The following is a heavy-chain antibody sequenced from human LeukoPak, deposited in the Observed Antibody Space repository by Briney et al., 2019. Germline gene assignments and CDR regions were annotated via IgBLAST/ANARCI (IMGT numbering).Heavy chain of an antibody. V-gene: IGHV3-30-3*01. CDR2: ISYDGSNK. J-gene: IGHJ4*02. D-gene: IGHD6-13*01. CDR1: GFTFSSYA. CDR3: ANGGWRIAAAGTFPH. Sequence: PGRSLRLSCAASGFTFSSYAMHWVRQAPGKGLEWVAVISYDGSNKYYADSVKGRFTISRDNSKNTLYLQMNSLRAEDTTVYYCANGGWRIAAAGTFPHWGQGTLVTVSS.